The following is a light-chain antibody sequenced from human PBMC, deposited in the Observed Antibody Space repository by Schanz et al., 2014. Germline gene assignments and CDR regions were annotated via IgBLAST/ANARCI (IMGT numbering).Light chain of an antibody. J-gene: IGLJ3*02. CDR1: SSDVGGYNF. V-gene: IGLV2-11*01. CDR3: SSYTSSSTLV. Sequence: QSALTQPRSVSGSPGQSVTISCTGTSSDVGGYNFVSWYQQHPGEAPKLMMYEVTKRPSGVPDRFSGSKSGNTASLTIAGLQAEDEADYYCSSYTSSSTLVFGGGTKLTVL. CDR2: EVT.